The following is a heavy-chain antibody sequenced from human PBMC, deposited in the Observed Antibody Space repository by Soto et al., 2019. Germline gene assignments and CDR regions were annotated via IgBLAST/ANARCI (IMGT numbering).Heavy chain of an antibody. D-gene: IGHD1-26*01. V-gene: IGHV5-51*01. Sequence: EVQLVQSGPEVKKPGESLTLSCKTSGYRFTESWIGWVRQKPGKGLEWLGMVFPGDSDTRYSPSFHGHVTVSADKSTNTAYLRWSSLRASDTAMYYCASEEACGNEREFAFWGQGTLVTVSS. CDR2: VFPGDSDT. J-gene: IGHJ4*02. CDR3: ASEEACGNEREFAF. CDR1: GYRFTESW.